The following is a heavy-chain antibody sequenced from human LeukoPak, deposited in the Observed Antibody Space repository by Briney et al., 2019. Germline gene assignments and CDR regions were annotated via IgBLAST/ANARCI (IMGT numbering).Heavy chain of an antibody. J-gene: IGHJ4*02. V-gene: IGHV1-69*10. CDR2: AIPFLGTA. CDR1: GYTFTSYG. D-gene: IGHD1-26*01. CDR3: AILGTVPY. Sequence: SVKVSCKASGYTFTSYGISWVRQAPGQGLEWMGGAIPFLGTANYVQKFQDRITITAEKSTTTTYMELRSLRSDDTAIYYCAILGTVPYWGQGTQITVSS.